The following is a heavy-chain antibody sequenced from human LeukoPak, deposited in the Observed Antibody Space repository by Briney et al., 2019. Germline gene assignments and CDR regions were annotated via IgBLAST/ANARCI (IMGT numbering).Heavy chain of an antibody. CDR1: GFTFSSYS. V-gene: IGHV3-21*01. CDR2: ISSSSSYI. D-gene: IGHD6-19*01. J-gene: IGHJ5*02. Sequence: GGSLRLSCAASGFTFSSYSMNWVRQAPGKGLEWVSSISSSSSYIYYADSVKGRFTISRDNAKNSLYLQMNSLRAEDTAVYYCARGSGSGWSLGWFDPWGQGTLVTVSS. CDR3: ARGSGSGWSLGWFDP.